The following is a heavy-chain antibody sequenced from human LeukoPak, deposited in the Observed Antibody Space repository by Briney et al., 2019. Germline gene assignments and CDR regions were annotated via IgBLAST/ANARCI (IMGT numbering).Heavy chain of an antibody. CDR1: GYTFNRHG. V-gene: IGHV1-18*01. J-gene: IGHJ3*02. D-gene: IGHD3-22*01. CDR2: ISAYNGDT. CDR3: ARDFYYDNRGAFDI. Sequence: ASVKVSCKASGYTFNRHGISWARQAPGQGLEWMGWISAYNGDTKYAQKFQGRVTLTIDTSTSTAYMELRSLRSDDTAMYYCARDFYYDNRGAFDIWGQGTMVTVSS.